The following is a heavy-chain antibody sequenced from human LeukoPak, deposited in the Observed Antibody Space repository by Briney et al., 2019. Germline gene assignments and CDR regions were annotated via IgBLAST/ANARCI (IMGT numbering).Heavy chain of an antibody. CDR2: ISSSSGYI. Sequence: PGGSLRLSCAASGFSFSPYSMNWVRQAPGKGLEWVSSISSSSGYIYYADSVKGRFTISRDNAKNSLYLQMNSLRAEDTAVYSCATFTTETTFGPGSFDIWGQGTMVTVSS. CDR3: ATFTTETTFGPGSFDI. CDR1: GFSFSPYS. V-gene: IGHV3-21*01. D-gene: IGHD1-7*01. J-gene: IGHJ3*02.